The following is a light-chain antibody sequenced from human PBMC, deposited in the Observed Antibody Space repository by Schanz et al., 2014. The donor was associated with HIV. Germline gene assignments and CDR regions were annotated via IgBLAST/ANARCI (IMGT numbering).Light chain of an antibody. CDR2: DVT. CDR3: GSITATGAWV. Sequence: QSALTQPASVSGSPGQSISISCTGTSGDVGSYNYVSWFQQLPDRAPKLMVYDVTDRPSGVSSRFSGSRSGNTASLTISGLQAEDEADYYCGSITATGAWVFGGGTKLTVL. V-gene: IGLV2-14*01. CDR1: SGDVGSYNY. J-gene: IGLJ3*02.